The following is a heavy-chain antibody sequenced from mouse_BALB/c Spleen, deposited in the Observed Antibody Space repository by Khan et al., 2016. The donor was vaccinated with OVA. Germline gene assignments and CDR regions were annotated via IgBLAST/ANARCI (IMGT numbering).Heavy chain of an antibody. CDR2: IRSDGSN. V-gene: IGHV3-6*02. CDR3: AGGGSSGPAWFAY. CDR1: GYSITSGYY. J-gene: IGHJ3*01. Sequence: EVQLQESGPGLVKPSQSLSLTCSVTGYSITSGYYWNWIRQFPGNKLEWMGYIRSDGSNNYNPSLKNRISITRDKSKNQFFLKLNSVTTEDTATYYCAGGGSSGPAWFAYWGQGTLVTVSA. D-gene: IGHD3-1*01.